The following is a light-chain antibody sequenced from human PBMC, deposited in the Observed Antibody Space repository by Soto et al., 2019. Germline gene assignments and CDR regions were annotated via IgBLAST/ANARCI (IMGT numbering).Light chain of an antibody. CDR1: QTISTW. Sequence: DIQMTQSPSTLSASVGDRVTITCRASQTISTWLAWYQQKPGKAPKLLIYKASSLESGVPARFSGSASGTEFTLTISSLQPEDFATYYCQQYNRYPVTFGGGTKVDIK. CDR2: KAS. J-gene: IGKJ4*01. V-gene: IGKV1-5*03. CDR3: QQYNRYPVT.